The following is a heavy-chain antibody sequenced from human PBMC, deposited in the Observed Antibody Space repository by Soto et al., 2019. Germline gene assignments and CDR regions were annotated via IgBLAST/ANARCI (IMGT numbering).Heavy chain of an antibody. D-gene: IGHD6-19*01. J-gene: IGHJ6*02. CDR3: AKSSGWYQLPLGYYYGMDV. CDR1: GFTFSSYA. CDR2: ISGSGGST. V-gene: IGHV3-23*01. Sequence: GGSLRLSCAASGFTFSSYAMSWVRQAPGKGLEWVSAISGSGGSTYYADSVKGRFTISRDNSKNTLYLQMNSLRAEDTAVYYCAKSSGWYQLPLGYYYGMDVWGQGTTVTVSS.